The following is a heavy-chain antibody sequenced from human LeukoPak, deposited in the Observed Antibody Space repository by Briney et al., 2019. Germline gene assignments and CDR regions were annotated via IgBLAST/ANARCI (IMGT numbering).Heavy chain of an antibody. V-gene: IGHV4-61*02. CDR1: GGSISSGSYY. Sequence: SQSLSLTCTVSGGSISSGSYYWSWIRQPAGKGLEWIGRIYNSGSTNYNPSLKSRVTISVDTSKNQFSLKLSSVTAADTAVYYCARDRVVTMIGRRYYYYYYMDVWGKGTTVTVSS. D-gene: IGHD3-22*01. CDR3: ARDRVVTMIGRRYYYYYYMDV. CDR2: IYNSGST. J-gene: IGHJ6*03.